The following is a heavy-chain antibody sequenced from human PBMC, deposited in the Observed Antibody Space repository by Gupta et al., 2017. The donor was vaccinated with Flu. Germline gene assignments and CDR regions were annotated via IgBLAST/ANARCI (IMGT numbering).Heavy chain of an antibody. Sequence: EVQLLESGGGLVQPGGSLRLSCAASGFTFSSYAMTWVRQAPGKGLEWVSTISGNGDSTFYADSVKGRFTISRDNSKNTLYMKMNSLRAEDTAIYYCAKDRTGWYEDYWGQGTLVTVSS. V-gene: IGHV3-23*01. J-gene: IGHJ4*02. CDR3: AKDRTGWYEDY. CDR2: ISGNGDST. D-gene: IGHD6-19*01. CDR1: GFTFSSYA.